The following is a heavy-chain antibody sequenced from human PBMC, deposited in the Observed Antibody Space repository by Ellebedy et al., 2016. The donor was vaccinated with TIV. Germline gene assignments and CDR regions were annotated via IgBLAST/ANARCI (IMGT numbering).Heavy chain of an antibody. V-gene: IGHV1-3*01. Sequence: ASVKVSCKASGYTFTSYAMHWVRQAPGQRLEWMGWINAGNGNTKYSQKFQGRVTITRDTSASTAYMELSSLRSEDTAVYYCARVEDGYNWHFDYWGQGTLVTVSS. CDR2: INAGNGNT. CDR1: GYTFTSYA. CDR3: ARVEDGYNWHFDY. J-gene: IGHJ4*02. D-gene: IGHD5-24*01.